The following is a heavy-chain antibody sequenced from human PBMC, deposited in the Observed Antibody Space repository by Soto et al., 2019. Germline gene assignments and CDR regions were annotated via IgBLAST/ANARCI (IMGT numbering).Heavy chain of an antibody. CDR3: ARPYDGVYFSWQHPKTTFVF. CDR1: GFSLSTDGVG. CDR2: IYWDDDK. Sequence: QITLKESGPTLVKPTQTLTLTCTFSGFSLSTDGVGVGWIRQPPGKALEWLALIYWDDDKHYSPSLKSRLTITKDTHKSQVVLTMPNMDPVDTATYYCARPYDGVYFSWQHPKTTFVFWGQGDLVAVSS. V-gene: IGHV2-5*02. J-gene: IGHJ4*02. D-gene: IGHD2-8*01.